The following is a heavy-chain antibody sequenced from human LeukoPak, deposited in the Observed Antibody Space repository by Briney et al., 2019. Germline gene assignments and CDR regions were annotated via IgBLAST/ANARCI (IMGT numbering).Heavy chain of an antibody. CDR1: GFTFSSYA. CDR2: ISGSGGST. CDR3: AKDHCSSTSCLVYYYYGMDV. D-gene: IGHD2-2*01. V-gene: IGHV3-23*01. Sequence: PGGSLRLSCAASGFTFSSYAMSWVRQAPGKGLEWVSAISGSGGSTYYADSVKGRFTISRDNSKNTLYLQMNSLRAEDTAVYYCAKDHCSSTSCLVYYYYGMDVWGQGTTVTVSS. J-gene: IGHJ6*02.